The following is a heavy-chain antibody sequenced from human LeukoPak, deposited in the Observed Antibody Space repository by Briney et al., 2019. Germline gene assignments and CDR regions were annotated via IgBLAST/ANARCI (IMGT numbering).Heavy chain of an antibody. J-gene: IGHJ4*02. V-gene: IGHV4-61*01. CDR3: ATNYDILTGYSGGFDY. CDR2: IYYSGST. CDR1: GGSISSSSSY. D-gene: IGHD3-9*01. Sequence: SETLSLTCSVSGGSISSSSSYWSWIRQPPGMGLDWIGYIYYSGSTNYNPSLKSRVTISVDTSKNQFSLKLSSVTAADTAVYYCATNYDILTGYSGGFDYWGQGTLVTVSS.